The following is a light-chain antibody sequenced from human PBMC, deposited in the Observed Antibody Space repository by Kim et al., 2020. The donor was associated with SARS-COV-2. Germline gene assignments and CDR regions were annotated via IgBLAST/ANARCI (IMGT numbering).Light chain of an antibody. J-gene: IGLJ2*01. CDR1: SLSSCT. CDR2: GKD. V-gene: IGLV3-19*01. Sequence: GQTDTSTCQGVSLSSCTASWNQQKPGPAPVLVLVGKDNRPPGTPDRFSGSSSGNTASLTITGAQAEDEADYYCNSRDSSGNHLGVFGGGTQLTVL. CDR3: NSRDSSGNHLGV.